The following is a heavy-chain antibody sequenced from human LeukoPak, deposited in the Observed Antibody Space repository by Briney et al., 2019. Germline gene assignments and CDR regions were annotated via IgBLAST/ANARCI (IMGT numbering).Heavy chain of an antibody. CDR3: ASRFGVVVAAPTFDY. CDR1: GGSISRSSYY. D-gene: IGHD2-15*01. V-gene: IGHV4-39*01. CDR2: IYYSGST. J-gene: IGHJ4*02. Sequence: SETLSLTCTVSGGSISRSSYYWGWIRQPPGKGLEWIGSIYYSGSTYYNPSLKSRVTISVDTSKNQFSLKLSSVTAADTAVYYCASRFGVVVAAPTFDYWGQGTLVTVSS.